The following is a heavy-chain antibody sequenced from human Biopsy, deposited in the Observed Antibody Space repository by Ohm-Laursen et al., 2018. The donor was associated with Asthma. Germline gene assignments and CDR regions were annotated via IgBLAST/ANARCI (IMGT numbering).Heavy chain of an antibody. V-gene: IGHV3-48*04. CDR2: ISSSSSTI. Sequence: GSLRLSCAASGFTFSSYSMNWVRQAPGKGLEWVSYISSSSSTIYYADSVKGRFTISRDNAKNSLYLHMNSLRAEDTAVYYCARGGYCTIPTCPWGRYATDVWGQGTTVTVSS. CDR1: GFTFSSYS. CDR3: ARGGYCTIPTCPWGRYATDV. D-gene: IGHD2-8*01. J-gene: IGHJ6*02.